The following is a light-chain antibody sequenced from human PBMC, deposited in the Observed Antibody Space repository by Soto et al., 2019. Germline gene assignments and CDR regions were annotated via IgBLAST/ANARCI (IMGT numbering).Light chain of an antibody. CDR1: QSVAFH. J-gene: IGKJ4*01. Sequence: IVMTQSPATLSVSPGETATLSCRASQSVAFHLAWYQQKPGQGPRLLIYGAFTRATGIPARFSGSGSGTEFTLTISSLQSEDFAVYYCQQYKKWPPLTFGGGTKVEIK. CDR2: GAF. CDR3: QQYKKWPPLT. V-gene: IGKV3-15*01.